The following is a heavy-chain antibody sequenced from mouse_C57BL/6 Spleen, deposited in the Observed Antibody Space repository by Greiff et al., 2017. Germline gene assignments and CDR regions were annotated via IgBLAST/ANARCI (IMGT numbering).Heavy chain of an antibody. Sequence: QVQLKQPGAELVKPGASVKLSCKASGYTFTSYWMHWVKQRPGQGLEWIGMIHPNSGSTNYNEKFKSKATLTVDKSSSTAYMQLSSLTSEDSAVYYCARTPDYYGSSGFAYWGQGTLVTVSA. J-gene: IGHJ3*01. CDR3: ARTPDYYGSSGFAY. CDR2: IHPNSGST. CDR1: GYTFTSYW. D-gene: IGHD1-1*01. V-gene: IGHV1-64*01.